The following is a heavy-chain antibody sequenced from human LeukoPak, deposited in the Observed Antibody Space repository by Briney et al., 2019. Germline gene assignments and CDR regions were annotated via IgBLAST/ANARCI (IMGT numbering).Heavy chain of an antibody. V-gene: IGHV3-33*01. Sequence: TGGSLRLSCAASGFTFSNYVMHWVRQAPGKGLEWVAVIWYDGSNKYYADSVKGRFTISRDNSKTTLYLQMNSLGAEDTAVYYCARYRDGYRVVDYRGQGTLVTVSS. D-gene: IGHD5-24*01. CDR2: IWYDGSNK. CDR3: ARYRDGYRVVDY. J-gene: IGHJ4*02. CDR1: GFTFSNYV.